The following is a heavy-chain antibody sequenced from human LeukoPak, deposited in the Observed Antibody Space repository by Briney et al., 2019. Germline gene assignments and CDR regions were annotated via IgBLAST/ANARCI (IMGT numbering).Heavy chain of an antibody. J-gene: IGHJ4*02. D-gene: IGHD3-22*01. CDR2: ISFHGTDT. Sequence: QTGTSLRLSCAASGFTFISYAIHWVRQAPGKGLEWVAVISFHGTDTFYADSVKGRFTISRDNSKNTLYLQMNSLRAEDTAVYYCAKDGEVYYYDSSGYYSDWGQGTLVTVSS. CDR1: GFTFISYA. CDR3: AKDGEVYYYDSSGYYSD. V-gene: IGHV3-30*04.